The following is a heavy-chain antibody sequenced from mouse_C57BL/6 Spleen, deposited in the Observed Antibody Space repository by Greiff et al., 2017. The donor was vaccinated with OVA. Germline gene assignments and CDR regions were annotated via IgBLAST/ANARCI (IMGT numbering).Heavy chain of an antibody. J-gene: IGHJ2*01. Sequence: VKLQESGAELARPGASVTMSCKASGYTFTSYTMHWVKQRPGQGLEWIGYINPSSGYTKYNQKFKDKATLTADKSSSTAYMQLSSLTSEDSAVYYCARGITTVVATFDYWGQGTTLTVSS. CDR3: ARGITTVVATFDY. V-gene: IGHV1-4*01. CDR1: GYTFTSYT. D-gene: IGHD1-1*01. CDR2: INPSSGYT.